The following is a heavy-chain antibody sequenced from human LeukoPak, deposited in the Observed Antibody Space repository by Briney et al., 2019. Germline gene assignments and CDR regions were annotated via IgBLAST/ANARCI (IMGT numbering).Heavy chain of an antibody. D-gene: IGHD3-10*01. CDR3: ARGSYYLGFNS. J-gene: IGHJ4*02. V-gene: IGHV6-1*01. CDR1: GDNVSSKNTA. CDR2: TYYRSKWYY. Sequence: SQTLSLTCATSGDNVSSKNTAWNWIRQAPARDLEWLRSTYYRSKWYYDYVVSVKSRITISPDTSKSQLSMHLDSVTPEDTAVYYCARGSYYLGFNSWGQGTLVTVSS.